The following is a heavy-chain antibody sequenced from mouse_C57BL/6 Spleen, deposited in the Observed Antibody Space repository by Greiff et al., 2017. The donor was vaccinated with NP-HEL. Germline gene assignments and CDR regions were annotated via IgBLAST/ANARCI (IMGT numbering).Heavy chain of an antibody. J-gene: IGHJ2*01. V-gene: IGHV1-39*01. Sequence: VQLQQSGPELVKPGASVKISCKASGYSFTDYNMNWVKQSNGKSLEWIGVINPNYGTTSYNQKFKGKATLTVDQSSSTAYMQLNSLTSEDSAVYYCASPGGSSYVYYFDYWGQGTTLTVSS. CDR3: ASPGGSSYVYYFDY. CDR2: INPNYGTT. CDR1: GYSFTDYN. D-gene: IGHD1-1*01.